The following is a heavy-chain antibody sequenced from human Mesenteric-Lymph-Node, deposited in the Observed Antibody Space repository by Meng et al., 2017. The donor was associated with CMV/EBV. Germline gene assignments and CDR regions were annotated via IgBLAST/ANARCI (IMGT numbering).Heavy chain of an antibody. J-gene: IGHJ6*02. D-gene: IGHD3-10*01. CDR2: ISYDGNKQ. V-gene: IGHV3-30*03. CDR1: GFAFSSYG. Sequence: GGSLRLSCAASGFAFSSYGMHWVRQAPGKGLEWVAFISYDGNKQYYADSVKDRFTISRDNSKNTLYLQMNSLRAEDTAVHYCAREYYYGSWSPLHYYGMDVWGQGTTVTVSS. CDR3: AREYYYGSWSPLHYYGMDV.